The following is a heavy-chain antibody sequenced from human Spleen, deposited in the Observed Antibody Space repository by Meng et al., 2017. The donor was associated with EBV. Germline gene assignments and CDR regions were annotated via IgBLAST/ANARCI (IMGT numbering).Heavy chain of an antibody. D-gene: IGHD6-19*01. V-gene: IGHV4-39*01. CDR2: VHYTGST. CDR3: ARPFPSWQSPRLDPFGA. Sequence: PLRESGPSQVKSSETLSLTSTVPGDSISSFYYWGWSRQPPGRGLEWIGSVHYTGSTYYSPSLKSRVTVSVDTSKNQFSLRLTSVTAADTAVYYCARPFPSWQSPRLDPFGAWGQGTLVTVSS. J-gene: IGHJ5*02. CDR1: GDSISSFYY.